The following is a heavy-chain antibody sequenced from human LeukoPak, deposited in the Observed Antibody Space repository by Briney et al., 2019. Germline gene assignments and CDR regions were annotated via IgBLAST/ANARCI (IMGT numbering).Heavy chain of an antibody. D-gene: IGHD2-2*01. CDR1: GYTFTSYA. CDR2: INTNTGNP. J-gene: IGHJ6*03. V-gene: IGHV7-4-1*02. CDR3: ARDRRYCSSTSCYVSYYYYYMDV. Sequence: GASVKVSCKASGYTFTSYAMNWVRQAPGQGLEWMGWINTNTGNPTYAQGFTGRFVFSLDTSVSTAYLQISSLKAEDTAVYYCARDRRYCSSTSCYVSYYYYYMDVWGKGTTVTVSS.